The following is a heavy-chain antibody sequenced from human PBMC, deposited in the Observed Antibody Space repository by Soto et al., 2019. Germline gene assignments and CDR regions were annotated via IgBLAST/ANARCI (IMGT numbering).Heavy chain of an antibody. Sequence: LRLSCAASGITFRSYSMSWVRQAPGKGLEWVASITSDSSDIYYEDSVKGRFTISRDNGENSLYLQMTSLGAEDTGVYYCATTYCSGGYCFSSEYWGQGVLVTVSS. CDR2: ITSDSSDI. CDR3: ATTYCSGGYCFSSEY. D-gene: IGHD2-15*01. V-gene: IGHV3-21*01. CDR1: GITFRSYS. J-gene: IGHJ4*02.